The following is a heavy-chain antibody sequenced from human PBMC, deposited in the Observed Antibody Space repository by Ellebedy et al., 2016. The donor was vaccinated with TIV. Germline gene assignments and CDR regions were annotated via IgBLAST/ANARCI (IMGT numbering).Heavy chain of an antibody. V-gene: IGHV1-69*10. J-gene: IGHJ4*02. D-gene: IGHD2-21*02. CDR3: ARAQPYCGGDCYSDY. CDR1: GGTFSSYA. Sequence: SVKVSCKASGGTFSSYAISWARQAPGPGLEWMGGIIPILGTANYSQKFQGRVTITADKSTSTAYMELSSLRSEDTAVYYCARAQPYCGGDCYSDYWGQGTLVTVSS. CDR2: IIPILGTA.